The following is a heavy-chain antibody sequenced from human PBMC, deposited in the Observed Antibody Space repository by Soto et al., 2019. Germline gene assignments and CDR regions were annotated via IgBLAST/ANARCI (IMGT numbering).Heavy chain of an antibody. Sequence: QVQLVESGGGLVKPGGSLRLSCAASGCTFSDYYMSWIRQAPGKGLEWVSYISSSGSTIYYADSVKGRFTISRDNAKNSLYLQMTSLRAEDTAVYYCARVGNVVVPAAVAGFGHYYYYMDVWGKGTTVTVSS. D-gene: IGHD2-2*01. CDR1: GCTFSDYY. V-gene: IGHV3-11*01. CDR3: ARVGNVVVPAAVAGFGHYYYYMDV. J-gene: IGHJ6*03. CDR2: ISSSGSTI.